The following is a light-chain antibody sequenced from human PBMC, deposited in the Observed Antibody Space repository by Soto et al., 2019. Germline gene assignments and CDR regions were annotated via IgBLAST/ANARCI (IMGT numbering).Light chain of an antibody. CDR1: QRISTW. CDR2: DAT. J-gene: IGKJ1*01. CDR3: QQYNDYSTWT. Sequence: DIQMTQSPSTLSASVGDGVTITCRASQRISTWLAWYQQKPGKAPKVLIWDATTLHRGVSSRFSGSGFGTEFTLTISSLQPDDFATYYCQQYNDYSTWTFGQGTKVDIK. V-gene: IGKV1-5*01.